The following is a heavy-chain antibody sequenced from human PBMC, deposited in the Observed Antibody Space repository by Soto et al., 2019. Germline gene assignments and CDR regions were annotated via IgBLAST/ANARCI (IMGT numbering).Heavy chain of an antibody. CDR1: GGSISSGGYS. V-gene: IGHV4-30-2*01. CDR2: IYHSGST. Sequence: PSATLSLTCAVSGGSISSGGYSWSWIRQPPGKGLEWIGYIYHSGSTYYNPSLKSRVTISVDRSKNQFSLKLSSVTAADTAVYYCARADIVVVPAAMLHVAGWFDPWGQGTLVTVSS. CDR3: ARADIVVVPAAMLHVAGWFDP. D-gene: IGHD2-2*01. J-gene: IGHJ5*02.